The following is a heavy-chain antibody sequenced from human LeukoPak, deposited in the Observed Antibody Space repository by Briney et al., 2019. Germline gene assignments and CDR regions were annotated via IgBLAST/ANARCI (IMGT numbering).Heavy chain of an antibody. Sequence: GGSLRLSCAASTFTFSSYGMHWVRQAPGKGLEWVGRIKSKTDGGTTDYAAPVKGRFTISRDDSKNTLYLQMNSLKTEDTAVYYCTTESYSSGYYLDYWGQGTLVTVSS. CDR3: TTESYSSGYYLDY. J-gene: IGHJ4*02. D-gene: IGHD3-22*01. CDR1: TFTFSSYG. CDR2: IKSKTDGGTT. V-gene: IGHV3-15*01.